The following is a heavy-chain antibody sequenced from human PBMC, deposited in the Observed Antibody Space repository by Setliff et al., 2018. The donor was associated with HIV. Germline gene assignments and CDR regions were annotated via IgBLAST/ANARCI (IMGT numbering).Heavy chain of an antibody. CDR1: AYTLSELS. J-gene: IGHJ5*02. V-gene: IGHV1-24*01. D-gene: IGHD3-22*01. Sequence: ASVKVSCKVSAYTLSELSMHWVRQAPGKGLEWMGGFDPEDGKTIYAQKFQGRVTMTEDLSTETAYMELSSLSSDDTAVYYCTSSFRIFYYDSRTYSKWFDPWGQGTLVTSP. CDR3: TSSFRIFYYDSRTYSKWFDP. CDR2: FDPEDGKT.